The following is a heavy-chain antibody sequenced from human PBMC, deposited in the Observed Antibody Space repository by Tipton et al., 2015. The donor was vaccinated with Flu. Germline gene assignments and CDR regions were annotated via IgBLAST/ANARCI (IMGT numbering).Heavy chain of an antibody. V-gene: IGHV3-7*03. J-gene: IGHJ6*02. CDR2: IKQGGSEK. CDR3: AKGLHYYGMDV. CDR1: GFNLSSYW. D-gene: IGHD5-12*01. Sequence: SLRPSCSASGFNLSSYWMSWVRQAPGKGLEWVANIKQGGSEKYYVDSVKGRFTISRDNAKHSLYLQMNSLRAEDTALYYCAKGLHYYGMDVWGQGTTVTVSS.